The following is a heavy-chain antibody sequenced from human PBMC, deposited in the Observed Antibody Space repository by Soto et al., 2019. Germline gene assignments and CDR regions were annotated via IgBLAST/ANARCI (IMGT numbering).Heavy chain of an antibody. Sequence: SVKVSCKASGGTFSSYAISWVLQAPGQGLEWMGGIIPIFGTANYAQKFQGRVTITADESTSTAYMELSSLRSEDTAVYYCDRVGYWSSNSCYIARHNWFDPWGQGTLVTVAS. CDR1: GGTFSSYA. CDR2: IIPIFGTA. D-gene: IGHD2-2*02. J-gene: IGHJ5*02. CDR3: DRVGYWSSNSCYIARHNWFDP. V-gene: IGHV1-69*13.